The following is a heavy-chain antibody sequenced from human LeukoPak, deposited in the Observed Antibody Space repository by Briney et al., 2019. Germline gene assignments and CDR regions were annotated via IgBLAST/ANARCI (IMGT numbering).Heavy chain of an antibody. CDR2: INWNGGST. J-gene: IGHJ6*03. D-gene: IGHD2-21*02. V-gene: IGHV3-20*04. Sequence: GGSLRLSCAASGFTFDDYGMSWVRQAPGKGLEWVSGINWNGGSTGYADSVKGRFTISRDNAKNSLYLQMNSLRAEDTALYYCARSKGDCYYYYYMDVWGKGATVTVSS. CDR3: ARSKGDCYYYYYMDV. CDR1: GFTFDDYG.